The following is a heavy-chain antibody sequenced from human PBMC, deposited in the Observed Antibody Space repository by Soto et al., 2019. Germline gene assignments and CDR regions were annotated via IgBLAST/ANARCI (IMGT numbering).Heavy chain of an antibody. V-gene: IGHV5-51*01. D-gene: IGHD1-26*01. CDR3: ARPPSGSYSADYFQH. CDR1: GYSFTSYW. J-gene: IGHJ1*01. CDR2: IYPGDSDT. Sequence: PGESLKISCKGSGYSFTSYWIGWVRQMPGKGLEWMGIIYPGDSDTRYSPSFQSQVTISADKSISTAYLQWSSLKASDTAMYYCARPPSGSYSADYFQHWGRGTRVIVSS.